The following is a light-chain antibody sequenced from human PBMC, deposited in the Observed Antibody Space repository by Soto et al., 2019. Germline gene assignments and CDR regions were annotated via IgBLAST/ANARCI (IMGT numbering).Light chain of an antibody. CDR1: SSNIGNNG. J-gene: IGLJ2*01. CDR2: YDD. V-gene: IGLV1-36*01. CDR3: ATWDDSLNGPV. Sequence: HSVLTQPPSVSEAPRQRVTISCSGSSSNIGNNGVNWYQHLPGKAPKLLIYYDDLLPSGVSDRFSGSKSGTSASLAISGLQSEDEADYYCATWDDSLNGPVFGGGTKVTVL.